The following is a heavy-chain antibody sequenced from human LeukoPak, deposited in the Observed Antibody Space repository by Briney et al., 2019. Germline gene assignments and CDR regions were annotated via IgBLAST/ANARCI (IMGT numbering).Heavy chain of an antibody. J-gene: IGHJ4*02. V-gene: IGHV1-2*02. CDR2: ISPEGGDT. CDR3: GRNYGHNSKYFDF. Sequence: GASVKVSCKASGYTFTDYFMHWVRQAPGQGLDWMGWISPEGGDTHYAQRFQGRVTMTRDTSISTAYMELTSLSSDDTAVYYCGRNYGHNSKYFDFWGQGTLVTVSS. CDR1: GYTFTDYF. D-gene: IGHD4-17*01.